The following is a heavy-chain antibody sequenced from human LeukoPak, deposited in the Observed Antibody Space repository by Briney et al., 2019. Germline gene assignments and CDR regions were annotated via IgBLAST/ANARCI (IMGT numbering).Heavy chain of an antibody. V-gene: IGHV4-38-2*02. J-gene: IGHJ4*02. CDR2: VYHTGGT. CDR3: AREEGATQDAN. D-gene: IGHD1-26*01. CDR1: GFSISSGYY. Sequence: SETLSVTCTVSGFSISSGYYWAWIRQPPGKGLEWIGSVYHTGGTYYNPSLKSRVTISVDTSRNQFSLRLSSVTAADTAVYYCAREEGATQDANWGQGTLVLVSS.